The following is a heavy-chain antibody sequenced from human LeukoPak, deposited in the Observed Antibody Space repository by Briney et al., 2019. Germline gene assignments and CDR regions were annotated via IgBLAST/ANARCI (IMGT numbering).Heavy chain of an antibody. Sequence: GGSLRLSCAASGFTVGYNYMTWVRQAPGKGLEWVSTISGSGGTTYYADSVKGRFTISRDNAKNTLYLQMNSLRAEDTAVYYCARENFNPWGQGTLVTVSS. CDR1: GFTVGYNY. J-gene: IGHJ5*02. CDR2: ISGSGGTT. CDR3: ARENFNP. V-gene: IGHV3-11*04.